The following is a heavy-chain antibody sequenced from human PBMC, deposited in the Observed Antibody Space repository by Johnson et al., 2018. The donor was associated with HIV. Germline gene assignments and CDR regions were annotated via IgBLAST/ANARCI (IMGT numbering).Heavy chain of an antibody. Sequence: QVYLVESGGGVVQPGRSLRLSCAASGFTFSSYAMHWVRQAPGKGLEWVAVISYDGSNKYYADSVKGRFTISRDNSKNTLYLQMNSLRAEDTAVYYCARDMVGATFDDAFDIWGQGTMVTVSS. CDR2: ISYDGSNK. D-gene: IGHD1-26*01. V-gene: IGHV3-30*04. CDR1: GFTFSSYA. CDR3: ARDMVGATFDDAFDI. J-gene: IGHJ3*02.